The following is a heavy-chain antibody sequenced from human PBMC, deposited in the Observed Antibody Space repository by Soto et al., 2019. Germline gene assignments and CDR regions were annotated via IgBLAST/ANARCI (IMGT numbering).Heavy chain of an antibody. CDR3: ARYMGLSGYSSEFDY. CDR1: GFAFSQYW. CDR2: MNQDGSKR. D-gene: IGHD5-12*01. J-gene: IGHJ4*02. V-gene: IGHV3-7*01. Sequence: EVQFVESGGDLVQPGGSLRLSCAASGFAFSQYWINWVRQSPGKGLEWVAIMNQDGSKRYYGASVMGRFTISRDNGKNSLYLQMNSLGDDDTAVYFCARYMGLSGYSSEFDYWGLGTRVTVTS.